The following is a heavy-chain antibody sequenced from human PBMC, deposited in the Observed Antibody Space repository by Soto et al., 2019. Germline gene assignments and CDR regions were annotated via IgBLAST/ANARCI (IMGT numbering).Heavy chain of an antibody. CDR2: IQHTGNT. CDR1: GASIRSYH. V-gene: IGHV4-4*07. Sequence: QVQLQESGPGLVKPSETLSLTCAVSGASIRSYHWSWIRQPAGKGLEWIGRIQHTGNTNYNPSFKSRLAMAACRPKNQIALKVASVTASDTVVDFCAMVLSSRRWFEPWGQGILVIVTS. CDR3: AMVLSSRRWFEP. J-gene: IGHJ5*02.